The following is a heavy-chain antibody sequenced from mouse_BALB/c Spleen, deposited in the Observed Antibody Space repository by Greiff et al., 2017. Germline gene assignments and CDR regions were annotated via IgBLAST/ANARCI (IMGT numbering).Heavy chain of an antibody. CDR1: GYSITSDYA. V-gene: IGHV3-2*02. Sequence: EVKLQESGPGLVKPSQSLSLTCTVTGYSITSDYAWNWIRQFPGNKLEWMGYISYSGSTSYNPSLKSRISITRDTSKNQFFLQLNSVTTEDTATYYCARGGYGNYDWYFDVWGAGTTVTVSS. CDR3: ARGGYGNYDWYFDV. D-gene: IGHD2-10*02. J-gene: IGHJ1*01. CDR2: ISYSGST.